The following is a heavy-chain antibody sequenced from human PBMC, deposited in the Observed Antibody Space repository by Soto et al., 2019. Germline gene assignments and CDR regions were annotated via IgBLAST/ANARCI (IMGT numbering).Heavy chain of an antibody. CDR3: ARVDVRVSARRYFDY. D-gene: IGHD6-6*01. CDR1: GGSVTSGGYY. Sequence: ETLSLTCTVSGGSVTSGGYYWSWIRQPPGKGLEWIGYNHYSGSTDYNPSLKSRVTISVDTSKNQFSLKLNSVTAADTAIYYCARVDVRVSARRYFDYWGQGTLVTVS. J-gene: IGHJ4*02. CDR2: NHYSGST. V-gene: IGHV4-61*08.